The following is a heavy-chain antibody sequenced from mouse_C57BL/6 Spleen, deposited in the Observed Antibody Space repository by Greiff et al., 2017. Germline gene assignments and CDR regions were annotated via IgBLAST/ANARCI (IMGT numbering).Heavy chain of an antibody. V-gene: IGHV5-17*01. J-gene: IGHJ2*01. CDR1: GFTFSDYG. D-gene: IGHD1-1*01. CDR2: ISSGSSTI. CDR3: ARGTTVVGYFDY. Sequence: EVKLVESGGGLVKPGGSLKLSCAASGFTFSDYGMHWVRQAPEKGLEWVAYISSGSSTIYYAETVKGRFTLSRDNAKNTLFLQMTSLRSEDTAMYYCARGTTVVGYFDYWGQGTTLTVSS.